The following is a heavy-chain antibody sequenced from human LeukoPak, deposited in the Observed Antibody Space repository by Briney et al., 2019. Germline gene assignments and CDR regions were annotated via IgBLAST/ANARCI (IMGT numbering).Heavy chain of an antibody. CDR1: GGTFSSYA. J-gene: IGHJ5*02. V-gene: IGHV1-18*01. CDR3: ARDVPGSIGTTARFDP. Sequence: GASVKVSCKASGGTFSSYAISWVRQAPGQGLEWMGWISFHNGNTNYAQKFHGRLTMTTDTSTSTAYMELRSLRSDDTGVYYCARDVPGSIGTTARFDPWGQGTLVTVSS. D-gene: IGHD1-1*01. CDR2: ISFHNGNT.